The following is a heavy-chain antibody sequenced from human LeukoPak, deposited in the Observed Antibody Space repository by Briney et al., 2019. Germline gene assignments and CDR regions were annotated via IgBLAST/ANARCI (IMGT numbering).Heavy chain of an antibody. D-gene: IGHD3-22*01. CDR1: GFTFSSYG. Sequence: GGSLRLSCAASGFTFSSYGMHWVRQAPGKGLEWVAVISYDGSNKYYADSVKGRFTISRDNSKNTLYLQMNSLRAEDTAVYYCAKEKKYYYDGSGYPGYDYWGQGTLVTVSS. V-gene: IGHV3-30*18. CDR2: ISYDGSNK. J-gene: IGHJ4*02. CDR3: AKEKKYYYDGSGYPGYDY.